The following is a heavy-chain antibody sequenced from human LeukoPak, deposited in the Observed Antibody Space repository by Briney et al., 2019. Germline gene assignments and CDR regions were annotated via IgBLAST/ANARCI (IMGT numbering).Heavy chain of an antibody. J-gene: IGHJ5*02. CDR2: IYYSGST. Sequence: NASETLSLTCTVSGGSISSGDYYWSWIRQPPGKGLEWIGYIYYSGSTYYNPSLKSRVTISVDTSRNQFSLKLSSVTAADTAVYYCARVGVAAASWGQGTLVTVSS. D-gene: IGHD6-13*01. V-gene: IGHV4-30-4*08. CDR3: ARVGVAAAS. CDR1: GGSISSGDYY.